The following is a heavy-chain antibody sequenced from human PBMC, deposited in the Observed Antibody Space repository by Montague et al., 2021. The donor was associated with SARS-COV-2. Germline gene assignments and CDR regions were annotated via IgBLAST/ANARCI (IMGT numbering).Heavy chain of an antibody. Sequence: SETLSLTCTVSGDAISENTYKWGWIRQPPGKGLEFIASVSSSGRTHYNPSLQSRVTLSVDTSKNETSLKVTSVTAADTAVYYCASMVRAQVYYFDYWGQGTLVTVSS. CDR3: ASMVRAQVYYFDY. CDR1: GDAISENTYK. V-gene: IGHV4-39*01. CDR2: VSSSGRT. D-gene: IGHD3-10*01. J-gene: IGHJ4*02.